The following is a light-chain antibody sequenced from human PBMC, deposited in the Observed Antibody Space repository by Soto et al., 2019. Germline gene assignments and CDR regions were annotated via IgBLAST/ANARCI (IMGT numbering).Light chain of an antibody. CDR1: QSVSSY. V-gene: IGKV3-11*01. J-gene: IGKJ5*01. CDR2: DAS. Sequence: EIVLTQSPATLSLSPGERATLSCRASQSVSSYSAWYQQKPGQAPRLLIYDASNRATGIPARFSGSGSGTDFTLTISSLEPEDFAVYYCQHRSNWPITFGQGTRLEIK. CDR3: QHRSNWPIT.